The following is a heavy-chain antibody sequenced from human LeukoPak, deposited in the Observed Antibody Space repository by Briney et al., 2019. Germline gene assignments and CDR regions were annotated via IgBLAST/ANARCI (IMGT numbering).Heavy chain of an antibody. CDR1: GGSFSGYS. CDR2: TDHTGNT. D-gene: IGHD1-1*01. Sequence: FETLAVTSAVYGGSFSGYSWSWVRQSPGKGLEWIGETDHTGNTDYNPSLKSRVTISVDTSKNQFSLKLTSMTAADTAVYYCARGVPGYWGLVTPFTVSS. J-gene: IGHJ4*02. CDR3: ARGVPGY. V-gene: IGHV4-34*01.